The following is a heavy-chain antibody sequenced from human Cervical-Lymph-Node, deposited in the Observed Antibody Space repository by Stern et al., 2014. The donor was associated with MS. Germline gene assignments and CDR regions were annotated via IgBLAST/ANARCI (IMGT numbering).Heavy chain of an antibody. CDR3: ARDRTIFGVVTSYGMDV. CDR2: TIPIFGTA. Sequence: VQLVESGAEVKKPGSSVKVSCKASGGTFSSYAISWVRQAPGQGLEWMGGTIPIFGTANYAQKFQGRVTITADESTSTAYMELSSLRSEDTAVYYCARDRTIFGVVTSYGMDVWGQGTTVTVSS. V-gene: IGHV1-69*01. J-gene: IGHJ6*02. CDR1: GGTFSSYA. D-gene: IGHD3-3*01.